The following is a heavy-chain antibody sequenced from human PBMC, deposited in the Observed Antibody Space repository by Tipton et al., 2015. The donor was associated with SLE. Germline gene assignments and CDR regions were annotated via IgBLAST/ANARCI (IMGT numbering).Heavy chain of an antibody. CDR2: VYYGGST. J-gene: IGHJ3*02. V-gene: IGHV4-28*01. D-gene: IGHD5-24*01. Sequence: TLSLTCAVSGYSISSSNWWGWIRQPPGKGLEWIGYVYYGGSTNYNPSLKSRVTISVDTSKNHFSLKLNSVTAADTAVYYCASRKDGYNDAFDIWGQGTMVTVSS. CDR3: ASRKDGYNDAFDI. CDR1: GYSISSSNW.